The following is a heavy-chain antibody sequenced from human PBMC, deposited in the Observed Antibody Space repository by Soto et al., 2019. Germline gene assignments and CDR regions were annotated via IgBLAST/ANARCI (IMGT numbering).Heavy chain of an antibody. V-gene: IGHV3-30-3*01. D-gene: IGHD5-18*01. CDR2: ISYDGSNK. Sequence: PVGSLRLSCAASGFTFSSYAMHWVRQAPGKGLEWVAVISYDGSNKYYADSVKGRFTISRDNSKNTLYLQMNSLRAEDTAVYYCARDMVNDDYYGMDVWGQGTTVTVSS. CDR3: ARDMVNDDYYGMDV. J-gene: IGHJ6*02. CDR1: GFTFSSYA.